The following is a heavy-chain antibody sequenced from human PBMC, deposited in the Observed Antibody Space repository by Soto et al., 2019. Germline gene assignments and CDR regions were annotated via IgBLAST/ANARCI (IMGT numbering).Heavy chain of an antibody. J-gene: IGHJ4*02. V-gene: IGHV3-48*01. Sequence: GGSLRLSCAASGFTFSSYSMNWVRQAPGKGLEWVSYISSSSSTIYYADSVKGRFTISRDNAKNSLYLQMNSLRAEDTAVYYCARDAQPSIPYCSGGSCYSGGLFDYWGQGTLVTVSS. CDR2: ISSSSSTI. CDR1: GFTFSSYS. D-gene: IGHD2-15*01. CDR3: ARDAQPSIPYCSGGSCYSGGLFDY.